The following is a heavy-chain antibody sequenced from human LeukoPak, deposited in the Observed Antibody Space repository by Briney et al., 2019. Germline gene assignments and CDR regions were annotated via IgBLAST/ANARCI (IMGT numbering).Heavy chain of an antibody. D-gene: IGHD2-2*01. Sequence: GASVKVSCKASGYTFTGYYMHWVRQDLRQGLQWMGWINPNSGGTDYVQKFQGRVTMTRDTSIRTVYMELSSLRSDDTAVYYCARADSVPAGDYHYWYMDVWGKGTTVTVSS. CDR1: GYTFTGYY. CDR3: ARADSVPAGDYHYWYMDV. CDR2: INPNSGGT. J-gene: IGHJ6*03. V-gene: IGHV1-2*02.